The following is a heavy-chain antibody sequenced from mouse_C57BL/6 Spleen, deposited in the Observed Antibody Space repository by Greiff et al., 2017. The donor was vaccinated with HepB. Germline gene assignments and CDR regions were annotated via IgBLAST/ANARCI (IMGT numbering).Heavy chain of an antibody. J-gene: IGHJ1*03. V-gene: IGHV8-12*01. CDR2: IYWDDDK. CDR3: ARRNLGYFDV. CDR1: GFSLSTSGMG. Sequence: QVTLKESGPGILQSSQTLSLTCSFSGFSLSTSGMGVSWIRQPSGKGLEWLAHIYWDDDKRYNPSLKSRLTISKDTSRNQVFLKITSVDTADTATYYCARRNLGYFDVWGTGTTVTVSS.